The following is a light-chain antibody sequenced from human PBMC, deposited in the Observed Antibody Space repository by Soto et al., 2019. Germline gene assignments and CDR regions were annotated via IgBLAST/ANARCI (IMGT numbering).Light chain of an antibody. V-gene: IGLV2-14*01. Sequence: QSVLTQPASVSGSPGQSITISCTGTSSDVGGYNYVSWYQQHPGKAPKLMIYEVSNRPSGVSNRFSGSKSGNTASLTISGLQDEDKADYYCSSYTSSSTLLYVFGTGTKVTVL. CDR1: SSDVGGYNY. CDR2: EVS. J-gene: IGLJ1*01. CDR3: SSYTSSSTLLYV.